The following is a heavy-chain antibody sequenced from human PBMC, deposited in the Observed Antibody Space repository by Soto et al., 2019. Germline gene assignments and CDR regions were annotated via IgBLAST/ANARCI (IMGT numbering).Heavy chain of an antibody. CDR3: ARDTNDIVVVVAAHYYYGMDV. V-gene: IGHV3-33*01. CDR1: GFTFSSYG. D-gene: IGHD2-15*01. Sequence: QVQLVESGGGVVQPGRSLRLSCAASGFTFSSYGMHWVRQAPGKGLEWVAVIWYDGSNKYYAYSVKGRFTISRDNSKNTLYLQMNSLRAEHTAVYYCARDTNDIVVVVAAHYYYGMDVWGQGTTVTVSS. CDR2: IWYDGSNK. J-gene: IGHJ6*02.